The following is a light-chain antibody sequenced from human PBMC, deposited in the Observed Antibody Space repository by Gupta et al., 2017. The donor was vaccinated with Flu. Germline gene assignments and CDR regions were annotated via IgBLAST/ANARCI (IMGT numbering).Light chain of an antibody. V-gene: IGLV1-44*01. Sequence: QSVLSQPPSASGTPGQRVTIRCSGSSSNIGRNTANWYQQFPGTAPKLLMYSNDHRPSGVPDRFSGSKSGTSASLAISGLQSDEADYYCAAWDDNLNGHVFGPGTRVTVL. CDR3: AAWDDNLNGHV. J-gene: IGLJ1*01. CDR1: SSNIGRNT. CDR2: SND.